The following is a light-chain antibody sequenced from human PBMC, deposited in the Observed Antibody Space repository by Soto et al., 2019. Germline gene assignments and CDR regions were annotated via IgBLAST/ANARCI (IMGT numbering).Light chain of an antibody. J-gene: IGKJ4*01. Sequence: DIQMTQSPSSLSASVGDRVTITCRASQGISNYLAWYQQKPGKVPKLLIYAASTLQSGVPSRFTGSGSGTDFTLTISILQSEGVETYYCQKYNSAALTFGGGTKVEIK. CDR3: QKYNSAALT. CDR2: AAS. CDR1: QGISNY. V-gene: IGKV1-27*01.